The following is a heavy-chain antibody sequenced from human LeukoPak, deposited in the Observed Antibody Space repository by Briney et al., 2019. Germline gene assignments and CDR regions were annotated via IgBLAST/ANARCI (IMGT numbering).Heavy chain of an antibody. CDR1: GGSISSGSYY. D-gene: IGHD6-25*01. CDR2: IYTSGST. Sequence: PWETLSLTCTVSGGSISSGSYYWSWIRQPAGKGLEWIGRIYTSGSTNYNPSLKSRVTISVDTSKNQFSLKLNSVTAADTAVYYCARSSGWHLLLLDYWGQGTLVTVSS. CDR3: ARSSGWHLLLLDY. V-gene: IGHV4-61*02. J-gene: IGHJ4*02.